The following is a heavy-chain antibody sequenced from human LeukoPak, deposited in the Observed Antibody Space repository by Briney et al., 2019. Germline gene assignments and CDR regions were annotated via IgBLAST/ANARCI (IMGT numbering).Heavy chain of an antibody. CDR2: IYHSGST. CDR3: ARARGYCSSTSCYRYGMDV. D-gene: IGHD2-2*01. CDR1: GGSISSGGYS. V-gene: IGHV4-30-2*01. J-gene: IGHJ6*02. Sequence: SETLSLTCAVSGGSISSGGYSWSWIRQPPGKGLEWIGYIYHSGSTYYDPSLKSRVTISVDRSKNQFSLKLSSVTAADTAVYYCARARGYCSSTSCYRYGMDVWGQGTTVTVSS.